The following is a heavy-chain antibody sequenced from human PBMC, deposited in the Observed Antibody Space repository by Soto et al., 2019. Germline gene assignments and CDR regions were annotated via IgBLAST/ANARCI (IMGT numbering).Heavy chain of an antibody. CDR3: ARVPPHYYDSSGYYYVDAFDI. V-gene: IGHV1-18*01. Sequence: PSVKVSCKASGYTFTSYGISWVRQAPGQGLEWMGWISAYNGNTNYAQKLQGRVTMTTDTSTSTAYMELRSLRSDDTAVYYCARVPPHYYDSSGYYYVDAFDIWGQGTMVTVSS. CDR2: ISAYNGNT. D-gene: IGHD3-22*01. J-gene: IGHJ3*02. CDR1: GYTFTSYG.